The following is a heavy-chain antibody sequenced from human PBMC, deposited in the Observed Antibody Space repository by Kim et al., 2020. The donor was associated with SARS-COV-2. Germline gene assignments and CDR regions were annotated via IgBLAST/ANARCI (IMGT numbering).Heavy chain of an antibody. CDR1: GFTFRDFY. Sequence: GGSLRLSCAASGFTFRDFYMSWIRQAPGKGLEWVSCISSSVSTMYYAYAVQVRCTISMSSAKNAQSLHMKIQRAEDTAADVCSSDQLFWCSTTGCSGYY. CDR2: ISSSVSTM. D-gene: IGHD2-2*01. J-gene: IGHJ4*01. V-gene: IGHV3-11*01. CDR3: SSDQLFWCSTTGCSGYY.